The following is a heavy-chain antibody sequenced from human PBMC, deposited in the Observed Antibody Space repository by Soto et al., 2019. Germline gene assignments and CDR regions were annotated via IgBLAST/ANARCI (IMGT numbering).Heavy chain of an antibody. D-gene: IGHD2-15*01. CDR3: ARDSPDSPWFDP. CDR2: MNPNTGNT. Sequence: ASVKVSCKASGYTFTHYDINWVRQATGQGLEWMGWMNPNTGNTDFAQKLQDRVTMTTDTSISTAYMEVRSLRSDDTAVYYCARDSPDSPWFDPWGQGTLVTVSS. V-gene: IGHV1-8*01. J-gene: IGHJ5*02. CDR1: GYTFTHYD.